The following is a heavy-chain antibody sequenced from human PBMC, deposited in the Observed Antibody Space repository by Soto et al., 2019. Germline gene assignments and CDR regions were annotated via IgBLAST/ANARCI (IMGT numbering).Heavy chain of an antibody. D-gene: IGHD2-2*01. CDR3: ARSQGSSTSLEIYYYYYYGMDV. V-gene: IGHV1-69*01. Sequence: QVQLVQSGAEVKKPGSSVKVSCKASGGTFSSYAISWVRQAPGQGLEWMGGIIPISGTANYALKFQGRVTITAEESTSTVYMELSSLRSEDTDVYFCARSQGSSTSLEIYYYYYYGMDVWGQGTRVTVSS. CDR2: IIPISGTA. J-gene: IGHJ6*02. CDR1: GGTFSSYA.